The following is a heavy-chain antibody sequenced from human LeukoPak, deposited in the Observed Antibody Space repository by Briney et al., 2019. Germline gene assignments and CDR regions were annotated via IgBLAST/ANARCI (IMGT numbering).Heavy chain of an antibody. V-gene: IGHV1-46*01. CDR1: GYTFTSYY. Sequence: ASVKVSCKASGYTFTSYYMHWVRQAPGQGFEWMGIINPSGGETTYAQKFQGRVTMTRDMSTSTVYMELSSLRSEDTAVYYCARDTSEVGATAVFDYWGQGTLVTVS. CDR2: INPSGGET. CDR3: ARDTSEVGATAVFDY. D-gene: IGHD1-26*01. J-gene: IGHJ4*02.